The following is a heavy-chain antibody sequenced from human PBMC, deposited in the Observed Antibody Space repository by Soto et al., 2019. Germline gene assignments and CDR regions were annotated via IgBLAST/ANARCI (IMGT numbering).Heavy chain of an antibody. CDR3: ARATRELLRPSIRYYYYMDV. V-gene: IGHV4-4*02. D-gene: IGHD1-26*01. CDR1: SGSISSSNW. CDR2: IYHSGST. Sequence: SETLSLTCAVSSGSISSSNWWSWVRQPPGKGLEWIGEIYHSGSTNYNPSLKSRVTISVDKSKNQFSLKLSSVTAADTAVYYCARATRELLRPSIRYYYYMDVWGKGTTVTVSS. J-gene: IGHJ6*03.